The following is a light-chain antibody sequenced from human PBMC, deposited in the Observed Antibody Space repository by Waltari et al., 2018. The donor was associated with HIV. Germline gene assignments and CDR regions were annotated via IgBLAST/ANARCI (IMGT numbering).Light chain of an antibody. Sequence: QSVLTQPPSASGTPGQRVTISCSGSRSNIGSKYVYWYQQLPGPAPKLLIYRNNQRPSGVPDRFSGSKSGTSASLAISGLRSEDEADYYCTAWDDSLSGVVFGGGTKLTVL. CDR1: RSNIGSKY. CDR2: RNN. J-gene: IGLJ2*01. CDR3: TAWDDSLSGVV. V-gene: IGLV1-47*01.